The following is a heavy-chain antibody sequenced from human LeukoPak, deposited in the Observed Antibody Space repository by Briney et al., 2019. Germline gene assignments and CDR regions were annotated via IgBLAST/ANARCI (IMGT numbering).Heavy chain of an antibody. J-gene: IGHJ4*02. CDR1: GGSFSGYY. D-gene: IGHD3-22*01. V-gene: IGHV4-34*01. CDR2: INHSGST. Sequence: PSETLSLTCAVYGGSFSGYYWSWIRQPPGKGLEWIGEINHSGSTNYNPSLKSRVTISVDTSKNQFSLKLSSVTAADTAVYYCARQSYITMIVVVMREIDYWGQGTLVTVSS. CDR3: ARQSYITMIVVVMREIDY.